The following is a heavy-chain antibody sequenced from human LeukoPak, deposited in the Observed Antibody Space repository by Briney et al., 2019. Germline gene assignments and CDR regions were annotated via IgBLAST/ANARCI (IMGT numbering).Heavy chain of an antibody. J-gene: IGHJ3*02. V-gene: IGHV4-4*08. Sequence: SETLSLTCAVYGGSFSGYYWSWIRQPPGKGLEWIGRIYTSGSTNYNPSLKSRVTISVDTSKNQFSLKLSSVTAADTAVYYCARDDSSGYYPDAFDIWGQGTMVTVSS. CDR2: IYTSGST. D-gene: IGHD3-22*01. CDR1: GGSFSGYY. CDR3: ARDDSSGYYPDAFDI.